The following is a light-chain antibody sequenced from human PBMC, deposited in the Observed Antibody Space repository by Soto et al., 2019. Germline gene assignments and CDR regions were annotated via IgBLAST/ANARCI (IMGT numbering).Light chain of an antibody. CDR2: KAS. V-gene: IGKV1-5*03. CDR1: QTISSW. Sequence: IQMTQSPSTLSGSVGDRVTITCRASQTISSWLAWYQRKPGKAPKLLIYKASTLKSGVPSRFSGSGSGTEFTLTISSLQPDDFATYYCQHYNSYSEAFGQGTNVDIK. J-gene: IGKJ1*01. CDR3: QHYNSYSEA.